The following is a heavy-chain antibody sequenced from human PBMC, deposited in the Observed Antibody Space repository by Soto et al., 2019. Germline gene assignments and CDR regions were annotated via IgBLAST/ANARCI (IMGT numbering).Heavy chain of an antibody. Sequence: QVQLQQWGAGLLRPSETLSLTCAFYGGSFDDFYWSWVRQSPGKGLEWVGEISHDGGTNYSPSLAIRVYISVDTSKNQFSLHLRSVTAADTGLYYCARGQLVWYWDLTPYHRDMDVWGQGTTVTVSS. V-gene: IGHV4-34*02. D-gene: IGHD1-1*01. CDR2: ISHDGGT. CDR3: ARGQLVWYWDLTPYHRDMDV. J-gene: IGHJ6*02. CDR1: GGSFDDFY.